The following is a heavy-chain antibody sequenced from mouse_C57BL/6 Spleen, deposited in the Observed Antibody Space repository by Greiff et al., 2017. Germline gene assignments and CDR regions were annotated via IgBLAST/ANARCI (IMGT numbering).Heavy chain of an antibody. V-gene: IGHV14-4*01. CDR3: TTEDYGRRFGY. D-gene: IGHD1-1*01. CDR2: IDPGNGDT. J-gene: IGHJ2*01. CDR1: GFNIKDDY. Sequence: VQLQQSGAELVRPGASVKLSCTASGFNIKDDYMHWLKQRPEQGLGWIGWIDPGNGDTEYASKFPEKATITADTSSNTAYLTLSSLTSGDTAVYYCTTEDYGRRFGYWGQGTTLTVSS.